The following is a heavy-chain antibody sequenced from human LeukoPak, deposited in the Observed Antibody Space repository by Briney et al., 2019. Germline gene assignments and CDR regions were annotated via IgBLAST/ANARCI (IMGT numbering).Heavy chain of an antibody. Sequence: EGSLRLSCAASGFTFSTYWMHWVRQAPGKGLVWVSRINTDGTTTAYADSVKGRFTISRDNAKNTLLLQMNSLRVEDTAVYYCVSDHTGHDDYWGQGTLVTVSS. CDR2: INTDGTTT. V-gene: IGHV3-74*01. J-gene: IGHJ4*02. CDR1: GFTFSTYW. D-gene: IGHD1-1*01. CDR3: VSDHTGHDDY.